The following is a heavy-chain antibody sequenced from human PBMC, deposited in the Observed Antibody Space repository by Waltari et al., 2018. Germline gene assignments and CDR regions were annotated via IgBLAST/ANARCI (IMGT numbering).Heavy chain of an antibody. J-gene: IGHJ4*02. CDR2: INPNSGGT. CDR1: GYTFTGYY. CDR3: ARDILTGYYAIDY. V-gene: IGHV1-2*02. Sequence: QVQLVQSGAEVKKPGASVKVSCKASGYTFTGYYMHWVRQAHGQGLEWMGWINPNSGGTTYAQKCQGRVTMTRDTSSSTAYMELSRLRSDDTAVYYCARDILTGYYAIDYWGQGTLVTVSS. D-gene: IGHD3-9*01.